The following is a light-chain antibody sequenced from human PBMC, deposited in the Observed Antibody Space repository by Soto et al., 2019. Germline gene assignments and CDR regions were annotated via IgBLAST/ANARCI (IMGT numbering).Light chain of an antibody. V-gene: IGKV1-5*03. J-gene: IGKJ1*01. CDR3: QHYDAYSTWT. CDR1: QTIRGY. CDR2: KAS. Sequence: DIQMTQSPSTLSASVGDRVTITCRASQTIRGYLAWYQQKPGKAPKLLIYKASTLESGVPSRFSGSGSRTEFTLTISSLQPDDFATYYCQHYDAYSTWTFGQGTKVDIK.